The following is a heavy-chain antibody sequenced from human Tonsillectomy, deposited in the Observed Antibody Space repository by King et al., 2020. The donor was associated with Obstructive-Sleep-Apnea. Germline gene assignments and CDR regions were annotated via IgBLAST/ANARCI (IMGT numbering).Heavy chain of an antibody. Sequence: VQLQQWGTGLLKPSETLSLTCAVYGGSFNDYYWSWIRQPPGRGLEWIGEINHSGSTNFNSSLKSRVTISVDTSRNQFSLKLHSVTAADTAVYYCARVLGAAGPDYYCDYWGQGTLVTVSS. J-gene: IGHJ4*02. CDR1: GGSFNDYY. CDR2: INHSGST. D-gene: IGHD1-26*01. CDR3: ARVLGAAGPDYYCDY. V-gene: IGHV4-34*01.